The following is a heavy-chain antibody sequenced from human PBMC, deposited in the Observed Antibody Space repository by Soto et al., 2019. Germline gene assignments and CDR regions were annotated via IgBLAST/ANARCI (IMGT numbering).Heavy chain of an antibody. CDR3: ARAQSTVSNDFWSGYPYYYYGMYV. D-gene: IGHD3-3*01. CDR2: INPNSGGT. CDR1: GYTFTGYY. J-gene: IGHJ6*02. Sequence: QVQLVQSGAEVKKPGASVKVSCKDSGYTFTGYYMHWVRQAPGQGLEWMGWINPNSGGTNYAQKFQGVCNMTRETSISTAYMELSRRRADGMGLEYCARAQSTVSNDFWSGYPYYYYGMYVWCQGTKATVSS. V-gene: IGHV1-2*02.